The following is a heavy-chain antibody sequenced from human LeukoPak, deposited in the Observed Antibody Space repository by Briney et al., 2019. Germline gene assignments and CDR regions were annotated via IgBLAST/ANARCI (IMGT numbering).Heavy chain of an antibody. CDR3: ATCVGNSLDAFDI. CDR2: IKQDGSEK. CDR1: GFTFSSYW. J-gene: IGHJ3*02. Sequence: GGSLRLSCAASGFTFSSYWMSWVRQAPGKGLEWVANIKQDGSEKYYVDSVKGRFTISRNNAKNSLYLQMNSLRAEDTALYYCATCVGNSLDAFDIWGQGTMVTVSS. V-gene: IGHV3-7*03. D-gene: IGHD2-15*01.